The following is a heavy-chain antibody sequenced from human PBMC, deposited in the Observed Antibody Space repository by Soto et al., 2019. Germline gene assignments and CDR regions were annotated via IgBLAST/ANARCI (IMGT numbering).Heavy chain of an antibody. V-gene: IGHV4-30-2*01. Sequence: PSETLSLTCAVSGGSISSGGYSWSWIRQPPGKGLEWIGYIYHGGSTYYNPSLKSRVTISVDRSKNQFSLKLSSVTAADTAVYYCARAGITMIVAAAFDIWGQGTMVTVSS. CDR1: GGSISSGGYS. D-gene: IGHD3-22*01. CDR3: ARAGITMIVAAAFDI. J-gene: IGHJ3*02. CDR2: IYHGGST.